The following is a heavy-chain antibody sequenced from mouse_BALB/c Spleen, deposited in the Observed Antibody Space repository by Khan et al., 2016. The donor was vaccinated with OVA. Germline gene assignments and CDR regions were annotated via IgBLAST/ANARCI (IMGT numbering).Heavy chain of an antibody. CDR1: GYTFTSYW. V-gene: IGHV1-7*01. CDR2: INPTSGYT. CDR3: ARDRIDY. J-gene: IGHJ2*01. Sequence: VQLQESGAELAKPGASVKMSCPASGYTFTSYWMHWIKQRPGQGLEWIGYINPTSGYTDYNQKFKDKATLTADKSSSTAYMQLSSLTSDDSAVYYCARDRIDYWGQGTALTVSS.